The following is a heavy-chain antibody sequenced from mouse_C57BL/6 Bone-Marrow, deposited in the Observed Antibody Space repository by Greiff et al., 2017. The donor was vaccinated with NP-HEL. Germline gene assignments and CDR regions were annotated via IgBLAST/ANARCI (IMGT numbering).Heavy chain of an antibody. J-gene: IGHJ4*01. Sequence: VQLKESGPGMVKPSQSLSLTCTVTGYSITSGYDWHWLRHFPGNKLEWMGYISYSGSTNYNPSLKSRISITHDTSKNHFFLKLNSVTTEDTATYYCARGDYYAMDYWGQGTSVTVSS. CDR2: ISYSGST. CDR1: GYSITSGYD. V-gene: IGHV3-1*01. CDR3: ARGDYYAMDY.